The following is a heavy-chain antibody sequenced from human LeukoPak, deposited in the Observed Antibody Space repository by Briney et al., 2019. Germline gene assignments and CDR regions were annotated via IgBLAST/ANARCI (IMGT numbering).Heavy chain of an antibody. CDR3: ARTDYDYVWGSYHPLDQ. CDR1: GFSLNTARMG. V-gene: IGHV2-26*01. J-gene: IGHJ4*02. D-gene: IGHD3-16*02. CDR2: IFSSDEK. Sequence: ESGPVLVKPTETLTLTCTVSGFSGFSLNTARMGVSWIRQPPGKALEWLAHIFSSDEKSYRTSLKSRLTISKDPSKSQVVLTMTSMDPVDTATYYCARTDYDYVWGSYHPLDQWGQGTLVTVSS.